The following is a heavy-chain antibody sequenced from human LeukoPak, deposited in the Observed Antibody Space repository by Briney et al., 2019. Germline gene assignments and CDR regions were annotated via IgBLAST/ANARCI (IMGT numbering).Heavy chain of an antibody. CDR2: IYSGGST. Sequence: GGSLRLSCAASGFTVSSNYMSWVRQAPGKGLEWVSVIYSGGSTYYADSVKGRFTISRDNSKNTLYLQMNSLRAEDTAVYYCARSNGGYYDSSGFDYWGQGTLVTVSS. J-gene: IGHJ4*02. D-gene: IGHD3-22*01. CDR1: GFTVSSNY. CDR3: ARSNGGYYDSSGFDY. V-gene: IGHV3-66*01.